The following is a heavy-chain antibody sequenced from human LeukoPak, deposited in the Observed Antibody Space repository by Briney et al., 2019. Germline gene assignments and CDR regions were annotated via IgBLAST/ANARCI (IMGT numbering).Heavy chain of an antibody. CDR2: VSGGGGST. CDR3: AKEYLECTTTTSSAYHI. D-gene: IGHD1-26*01. Sequence: PGGSLRLSCAASGFSFNEFPTNWVRQAPGKGLEWVSGVSGGGGSTFYADSVKGRFTLSRDISKNTLDLQMTSLTVADTAIYYCAKEYLECTTTTSSAYHIWGQGTMVTVSS. CDR1: GFSFNEFP. J-gene: IGHJ3*02. V-gene: IGHV3-23*01.